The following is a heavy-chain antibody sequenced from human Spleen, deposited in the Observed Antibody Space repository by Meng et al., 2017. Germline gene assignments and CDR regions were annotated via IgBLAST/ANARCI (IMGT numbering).Heavy chain of an antibody. V-gene: IGHV1-18*01. D-gene: IGHD3-10*01. CDR3: ARVVWFGDPSSGEYNWFDP. J-gene: IGHJ5*02. CDR2: INPNSGGT. Sequence: ASVKVSCKASGYTFTTYAINWVRQAPGQGLEWMGWINPNSGGTNYAQKLQGRVTMTTDTSTSTAYMELRSLRSDDTAVYYCARVVWFGDPSSGEYNWFDPWGQGTLVTVSS. CDR1: GYTFTTYA.